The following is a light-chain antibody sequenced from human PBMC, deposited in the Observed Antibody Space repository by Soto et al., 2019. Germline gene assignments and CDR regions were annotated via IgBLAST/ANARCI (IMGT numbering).Light chain of an antibody. J-gene: IGKJ5*01. CDR1: QSFRGL. CDR3: QQRHMWPIT. V-gene: IGKV3-11*01. CDR2: DAY. Sequence: EVVFTQSPVTLSLSPGEIATLSCMASQSFRGLLAWYQQKPGQAPRLLIYDAYNRATGIPPRFSGSGSGTDFTLTISSLEPEDSAVYYCQQRHMWPITFGQGTRLEIK.